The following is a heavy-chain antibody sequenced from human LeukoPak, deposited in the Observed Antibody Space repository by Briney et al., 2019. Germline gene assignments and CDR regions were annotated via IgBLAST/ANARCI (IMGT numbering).Heavy chain of an antibody. V-gene: IGHV3-74*01. Sequence: GGSLRLSCAASGFTFSSYWMHWVRQAPGKGLVWVSRISSDGSTTSYADSVKGRFTISRDNAKNTLYLQMNSLRAEDTAVYYCTRGYGGNSEVAFDIWGQGTMVTVSS. CDR1: GFTFSSYW. J-gene: IGHJ3*02. D-gene: IGHD4-23*01. CDR2: ISSDGSTT. CDR3: TRGYGGNSEVAFDI.